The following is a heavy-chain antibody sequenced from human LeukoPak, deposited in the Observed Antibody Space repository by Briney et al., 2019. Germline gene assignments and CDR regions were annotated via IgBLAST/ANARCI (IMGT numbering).Heavy chain of an antibody. CDR3: ARSRITMIVVVITLFNY. CDR1: GGTFSSYA. J-gene: IGHJ4*02. Sequence: ASVKVSCKASGGTFSSYAISWVRQAPGQRLEWMGWINAGNGNTKYSQKFQGRVTITRDTSASTAYMELSSLRSEDTAVYYCARSRITMIVVVITLFNYWGQGTLVTVSS. V-gene: IGHV1-3*01. D-gene: IGHD3-22*01. CDR2: INAGNGNT.